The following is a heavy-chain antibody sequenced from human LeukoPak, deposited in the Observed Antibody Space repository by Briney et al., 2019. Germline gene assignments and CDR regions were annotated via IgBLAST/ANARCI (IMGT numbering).Heavy chain of an antibody. J-gene: IGHJ6*03. D-gene: IGHD1-26*01. V-gene: IGHV3-23*01. CDR3: VKSWGSTKPYYNYMAV. CDR1: GFTFDDYA. CDR2: ISGSGGST. Sequence: PGGSLRLSCAASGFTFDDYAMHWVRQAPGKGLEWVSAISGSGGSTYYADSMKGRFTISRDNSKNTLYLQMNSLRAEDAAVYYCVKSWGSTKPYYNYMAVWGKGNSVTVSS.